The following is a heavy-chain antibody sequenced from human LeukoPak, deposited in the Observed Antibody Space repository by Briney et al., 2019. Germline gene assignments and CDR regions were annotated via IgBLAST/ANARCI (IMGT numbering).Heavy chain of an antibody. D-gene: IGHD5-12*01. CDR2: ISWNSGSI. J-gene: IGHJ3*02. CDR3: AKLFGPFYSGYDFVAFDI. V-gene: IGHV3-9*01. CDR1: GFTFDDYA. Sequence: PGGSLRLSCAASGFTFDDYAMHWVRQAPGKGPEWVSGISWNSGSIGYADSVKGRFTISRDNAKNSLYLQMNSLRAEDTALYYCAKLFGPFYSGYDFVAFDIWGQGTMVTVSS.